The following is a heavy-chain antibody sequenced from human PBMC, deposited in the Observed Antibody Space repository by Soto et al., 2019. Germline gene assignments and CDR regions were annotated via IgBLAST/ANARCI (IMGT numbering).Heavy chain of an antibody. Sequence: ASVKVSCKVSGYTLSDFYMHWVKQAPGKGLEWMGLADPEDAETIYAEKFQGRVTMTRDTSTSTVYMELSSLRSEDTAVYYCARAGNYYDSSGYPDWGQGTLVTVSS. V-gene: IGHV1-69-2*01. CDR3: ARAGNYYDSSGYPD. CDR1: GYTLSDFY. D-gene: IGHD3-22*01. CDR2: ADPEDAET. J-gene: IGHJ4*02.